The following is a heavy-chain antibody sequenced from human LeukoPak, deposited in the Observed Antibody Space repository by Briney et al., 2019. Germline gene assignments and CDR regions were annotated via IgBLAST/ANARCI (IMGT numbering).Heavy chain of an antibody. CDR2: IKQGGSET. CDR1: GFTFSSYA. CDR3: ATSGTRGVINGH. J-gene: IGHJ4*02. V-gene: IGHV3-7*03. D-gene: IGHD3-10*01. Sequence: GGSLRLSCAASGFTFSSYAMNWVRQAPGKGLEWVANIKQGGSETYYVDSVKGRFTISRDNAKKSLYLQMNSLRVEDTAVYYCATSGTRGVINGHWGQGTLVTVSS.